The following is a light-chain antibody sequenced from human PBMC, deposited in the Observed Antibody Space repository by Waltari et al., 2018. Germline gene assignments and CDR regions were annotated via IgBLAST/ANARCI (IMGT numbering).Light chain of an antibody. CDR1: SSNIGSNT. V-gene: IGLV1-44*01. CDR2: RNN. CDR3: AAWDDSLNGVYV. J-gene: IGLJ1*01. Sequence: QSVLTQPPSASGTPGQRVTISCSGSSSNIGSNTVNWYQQLPGTAPKLLIYRNNQRPAWVPSSFSGSKSGTSASLAISGLQSEDEANYYCAAWDDSLNGVYVFGTGTKVTVL.